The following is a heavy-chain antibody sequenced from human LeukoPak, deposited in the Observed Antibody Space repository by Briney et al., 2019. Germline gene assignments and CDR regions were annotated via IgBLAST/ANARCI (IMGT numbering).Heavy chain of an antibody. Sequence: SETLSLTCTVSGGSISSSSCYWGWIRQPPGKGLEWIGSIYYSGSTYYNPSLKTRVTISVDTSKNQFSLKLSSVTAADTAVYYCARDFGETGVDYWGQGTLVTVSS. V-gene: IGHV4-39*07. CDR2: IYYSGST. CDR3: ARDFGETGVDY. CDR1: GGSISSSSCY. J-gene: IGHJ4*02. D-gene: IGHD3-10*01.